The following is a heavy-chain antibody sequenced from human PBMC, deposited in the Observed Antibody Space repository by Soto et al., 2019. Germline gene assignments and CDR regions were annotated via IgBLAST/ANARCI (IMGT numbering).Heavy chain of an antibody. CDR2: IIPIFGTA. J-gene: IGHJ6*02. D-gene: IGHD1-7*01. V-gene: IGHV1-69*01. Sequence: QVQLVQSGAEVKKPGSSVKVSCKASGGTFSSYAISWVRQAPGQGLEWMGGIIPIFGTANYAQKFQGRVTITADESTSTAYMELSSLRSEDTAVYYCAGSNPDLRKIPDNWNFYYYYGMDVWGQGTTVTVSS. CDR1: GGTFSSYA. CDR3: AGSNPDLRKIPDNWNFYYYYGMDV.